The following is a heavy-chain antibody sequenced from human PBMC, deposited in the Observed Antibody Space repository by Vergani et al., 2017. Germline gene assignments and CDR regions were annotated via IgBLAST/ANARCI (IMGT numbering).Heavy chain of an antibody. Sequence: QLQLQESGPGLVKPSETLSLTCTVSGGSISSSSYYWGWIRQPPGKGLEWIGSIYYSGSTYYNPSLKCRVTISVDTSKNQFSLKLGAVTAADTAVYYCAGHSAWFDPWGQGTLVTVSS. J-gene: IGHJ5*02. CDR3: AGHSAWFDP. CDR1: GGSISSSSYY. CDR2: IYYSGST. V-gene: IGHV4-39*01.